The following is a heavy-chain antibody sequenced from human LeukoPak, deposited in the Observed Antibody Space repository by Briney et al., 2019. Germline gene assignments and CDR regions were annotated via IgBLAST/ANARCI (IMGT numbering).Heavy chain of an antibody. D-gene: IGHD3-10*01. CDR2: ISGRGRGGST. V-gene: IGHV3-23*01. CDR3: ARGSGLWFGELVAFDI. J-gene: IGHJ3*02. Sequence: GGSLRLSCVASGFTFSSFALSWVRQAPGKGLEWVSAISGRGRGGSTNYADSVKGRFTISRDNSKNTLYLQMNSLRAEDTAVYYCARGSGLWFGELVAFDIWGQGTMVTVSS. CDR1: GFTFSSFA.